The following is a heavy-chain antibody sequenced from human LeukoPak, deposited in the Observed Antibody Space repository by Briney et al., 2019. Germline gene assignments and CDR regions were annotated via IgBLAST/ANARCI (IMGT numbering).Heavy chain of an antibody. CDR2: ISSSDTI. Sequence: PGGSLRLSCAASGFTFNTYEMNWVRQAPGKGLEWVSYISSSDTIHYADSVKGRFTISRDNAKNSLYLQMNSLRAEDTAVYYCAREANGYNWNIDYWGQGTLVTVSS. V-gene: IGHV3-48*03. CDR3: AREANGYNWNIDY. D-gene: IGHD5-24*01. J-gene: IGHJ4*02. CDR1: GFTFNTYE.